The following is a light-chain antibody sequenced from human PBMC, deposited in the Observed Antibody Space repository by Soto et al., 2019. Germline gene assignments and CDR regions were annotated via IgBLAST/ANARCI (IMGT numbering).Light chain of an antibody. CDR2: DAS. J-gene: IGKJ2*01. CDR3: QQYNSYSPYS. CDR1: QSISSW. Sequence: DIQMTQSPSTLSASVGDRVTITCRASQSISSWLAWYQQKPGKAPKLLIYDASSLESGVPSRFSGSGSGTEFTLTISILQPDDFATYYCQQYNSYSPYSFGQGTKLAIK. V-gene: IGKV1-5*01.